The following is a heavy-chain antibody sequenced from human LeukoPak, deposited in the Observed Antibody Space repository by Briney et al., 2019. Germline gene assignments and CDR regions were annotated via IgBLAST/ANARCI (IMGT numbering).Heavy chain of an antibody. V-gene: IGHV3-7*01. CDR1: GFIFDSYW. J-gene: IGHJ4*02. CDR3: ASRDNEHYLEPFDN. Sequence: GGSLRLSCAASGFIFDSYWITWVRQAPGKGVEWVANIKQDGSEKYYVDSVKGRFSISRDNANNSLYLEMNSLRADDTARYYCASRDNEHYLEPFDNWGQGTLVTVSS. CDR2: IKQDGSEK. D-gene: IGHD1-1*01.